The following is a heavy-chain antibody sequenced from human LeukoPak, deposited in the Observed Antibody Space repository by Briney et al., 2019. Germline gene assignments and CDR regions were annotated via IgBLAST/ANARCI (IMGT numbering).Heavy chain of an antibody. Sequence: SETLSLTCTVSGGSISNYSWSWVRQPPGKGLEWIGRIYINGNTNYNPSLKSRVTMSVDTSKNQFSLKLSSVTAADTGVYYCARYGGSYSVWGRGTLVTVFS. CDR3: ARYGGSYSV. V-gene: IGHV4-4*07. J-gene: IGHJ4*02. CDR1: GGSISNYS. D-gene: IGHD1-26*01. CDR2: IYINGNT.